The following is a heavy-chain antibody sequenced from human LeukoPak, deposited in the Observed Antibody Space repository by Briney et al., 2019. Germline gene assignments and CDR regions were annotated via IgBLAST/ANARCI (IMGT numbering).Heavy chain of an antibody. CDR3: ARLDDDYLAPSDAFDI. D-gene: IGHD4-17*01. J-gene: IGHJ3*02. Sequence: GGSLRLSCAASGFTFSSYSMNWVRQAPGKGLEWVSSISSSSSYIYYADSVKGRFTISRDNAKNSLYLQMNSLRAEDTAVYYCARLDDDYLAPSDAFDIWGQGTMVTVSS. V-gene: IGHV3-21*01. CDR1: GFTFSSYS. CDR2: ISSSSSYI.